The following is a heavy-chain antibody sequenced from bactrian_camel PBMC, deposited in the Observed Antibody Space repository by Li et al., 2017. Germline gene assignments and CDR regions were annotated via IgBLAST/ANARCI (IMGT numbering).Heavy chain of an antibody. J-gene: IGHJ4*01. CDR3: AADPIGCPLDDSVDWYLLNY. CDR1: KYTASRHC. Sequence: VQLVESGGGSVQSGGSLRLSCAVSKYTASRHCLGWFRQSPGKEREGVAVISTGLGTTWYADSVSGRFTISEDNARNTVYLQMNSLKPEDTAMYYCAADPIGCPLDDSVDWYLLNYRGQGTQVTVS. D-gene: IGHD6*01. V-gene: IGHV3S40*01. CDR2: ISTGLGTT.